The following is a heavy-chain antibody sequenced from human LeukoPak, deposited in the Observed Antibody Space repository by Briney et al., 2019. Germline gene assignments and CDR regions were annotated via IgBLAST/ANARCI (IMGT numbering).Heavy chain of an antibody. CDR3: ARHGDSSGYLGY. J-gene: IGHJ4*02. CDR1: GGSISSYY. V-gene: IGHV4-59*08. Sequence: SETLSLTCTVSGGSISSYYWSWIRQPPGKGLEWIGYIYYSGSTNYNPSLKSRVTISVDTSKNQFSLKLSSVTAADTAVYYCARHGDSSGYLGYWGQGTLVTVSS. D-gene: IGHD3-22*01. CDR2: IYYSGST.